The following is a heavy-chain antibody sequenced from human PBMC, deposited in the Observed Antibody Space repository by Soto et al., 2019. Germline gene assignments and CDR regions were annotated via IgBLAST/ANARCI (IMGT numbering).Heavy chain of an antibody. CDR1: GGSISSSNW. Sequence: QVQLQESGPGLVKPSGTLSLTCAVSGGSISSSNWWSWVRQPPGKGLEWIGEIYHSGSTNYNPSLHSRVIISADKSKNQFFLKLRSVTAADTVVYYCARELGPMAWGGGYGMDVWGQGTTVIVSS. J-gene: IGHJ6*02. V-gene: IGHV4-4*02. D-gene: IGHD3-10*01. CDR3: ARELGPMAWGGGYGMDV. CDR2: IYHSGST.